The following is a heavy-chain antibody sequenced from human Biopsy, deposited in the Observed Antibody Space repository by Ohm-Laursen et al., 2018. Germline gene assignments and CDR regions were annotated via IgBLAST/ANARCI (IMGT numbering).Heavy chain of an antibody. Sequence: SLRLSCSASGFRFDDYAMHWVRQAPGKGPEWVSGITWNSGSIGYADSVKGRFSIFRDNAKHSLYLQMNSLRAEDTALYYCAKDLGQVTAAIGYWGQGTLVTVSS. V-gene: IGHV3-9*01. CDR3: AKDLGQVTAAIGY. D-gene: IGHD2-21*02. J-gene: IGHJ4*02. CDR1: GFRFDDYA. CDR2: ITWNSGSI.